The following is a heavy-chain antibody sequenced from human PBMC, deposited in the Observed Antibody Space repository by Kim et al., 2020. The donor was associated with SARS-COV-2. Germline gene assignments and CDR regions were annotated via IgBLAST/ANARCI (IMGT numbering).Heavy chain of an antibody. CDR1: GFTFSSYS. CDR3: ARIKNRDWNDFERYYGMDV. Sequence: GGSLRLSCAASGFTFSSYSMNWVRQAPGKGLEWVSSISSSSSYIYYADSVKGRFTISRDNAKNSLYLQMNSLRGEDTAVYYCARIKNRDWNDFERYYGMDVWGQGTTVTVSS. V-gene: IGHV3-21*01. J-gene: IGHJ6*02. CDR2: ISSSSSYI. D-gene: IGHD1-1*01.